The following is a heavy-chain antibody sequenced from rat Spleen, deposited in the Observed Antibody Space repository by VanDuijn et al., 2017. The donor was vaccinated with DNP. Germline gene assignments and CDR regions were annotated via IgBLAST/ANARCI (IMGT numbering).Heavy chain of an antibody. J-gene: IGHJ4*01. Sequence: EVQLVGTGGGSVPPGRSLKLSCVASGFTFNTYWMFWVRQAPGKGLEWVASINPDGASTSYLDSVKGRFTISRDAAENTVYLQMNSLRSEDTATYYCTKDLHWYAMDAWGQGTSVTVSA. CDR3: TKDLHWYAMDA. CDR1: GFTFNTYW. D-gene: IGHD1-1*01. CDR2: INPDGAST. V-gene: IGHV5-58*01.